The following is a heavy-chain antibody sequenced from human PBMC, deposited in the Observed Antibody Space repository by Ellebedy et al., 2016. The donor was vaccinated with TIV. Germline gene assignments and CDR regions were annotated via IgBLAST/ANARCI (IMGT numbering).Heavy chain of an antibody. V-gene: IGHV3-21*01. D-gene: IGHD3-22*01. Sequence: GGSLRLXXAASGFTFSSYSMNWVRQAPGKGLEWVSSISSSSSYIYYADSVKGRFTISRDNAKNSLYLQMNSLRAEDTAVYYCARTKEITMIVAVIETEFDLWGRGTLVTVSS. CDR2: ISSSSSYI. CDR1: GFTFSSYS. CDR3: ARTKEITMIVAVIETEFDL. J-gene: IGHJ2*01.